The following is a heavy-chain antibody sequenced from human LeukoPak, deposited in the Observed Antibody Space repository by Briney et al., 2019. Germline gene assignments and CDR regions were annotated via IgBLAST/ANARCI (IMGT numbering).Heavy chain of an antibody. J-gene: IGHJ4*02. Sequence: ASVKVSCKVSGYTLTELSMHWVRQAPGKGLEWMGGFDPEDGETIYAQKFQGRVTMTEDTSTDTAYMELSSLRSEDTAVYYCATGGDLPYYFDYWGQGTLVTVSS. CDR2: FDPEDGET. D-gene: IGHD2-21*02. CDR1: GYTLTELS. V-gene: IGHV1-24*01. CDR3: ATGGDLPYYFDY.